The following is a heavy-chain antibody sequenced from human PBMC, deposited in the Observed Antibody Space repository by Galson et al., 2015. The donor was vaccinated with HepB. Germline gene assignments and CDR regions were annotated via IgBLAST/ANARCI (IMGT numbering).Heavy chain of an antibody. CDR2: ISYDGSNK. CDR3: AKDSPGMDV. J-gene: IGHJ6*02. V-gene: IGHV3-30*18. CDR1: GFTFSSYG. Sequence: SLRLSCAASGFTFSSYGMHWVRQAPGKGLEWVAVISYDGSNKYYADSVKGRFTISRDNSKNTLYLQMNSLRAEDTAVYYCAKDSPGMDVWGQGTTVTVSS.